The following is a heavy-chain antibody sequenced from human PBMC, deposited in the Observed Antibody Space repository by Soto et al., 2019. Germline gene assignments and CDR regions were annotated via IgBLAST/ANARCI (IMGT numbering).Heavy chain of an antibody. V-gene: IGHV4-39*01. J-gene: IGHJ4*02. CDR2: IYYSGST. CDR3: ARQVASGSYPTYFDY. D-gene: IGHD1-26*01. CDR1: GGSISSSSYY. Sequence: SETLSLTCTVSGGSISSSSYYWGWIRQPPGKGLEWIGSIYYSGSTYYNPSLKSRVTISVDTSKNQFSLKLGSVTAADTAVYYCARQVASGSYPTYFDYWGQGTLVTVSS.